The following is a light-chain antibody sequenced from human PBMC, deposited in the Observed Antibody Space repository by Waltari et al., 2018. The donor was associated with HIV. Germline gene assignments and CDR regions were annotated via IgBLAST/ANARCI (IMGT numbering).Light chain of an antibody. Sequence: SYELTQAPSLSVPPGQTAKITCSGDTLSKHYVYWYQHKVGQAPVMIISKDSGWISGIPTRFSASSSGTTATLIISGVLAEDEADYYCQSAHSSATIFGGGTRLTVL. J-gene: IGLJ2*01. CDR2: KDS. CDR3: QSAHSSATI. V-gene: IGLV3-25*03. CDR1: TLSKHY.